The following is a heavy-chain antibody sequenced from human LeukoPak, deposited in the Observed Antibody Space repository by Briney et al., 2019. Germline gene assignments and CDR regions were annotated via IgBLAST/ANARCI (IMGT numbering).Heavy chain of an antibody. CDR3: AKNTTATGTGNFDY. J-gene: IGHJ4*02. V-gene: IGHV3-9*01. CDR1: GFTFDDYA. CDR2: INWNSSYI. Sequence: GRSLRLSCAASGFTFDDYAMHWVRQVPGKGLQWVSGINWNSSYIGLADFVKGRVTISRDNAKNSLYLNMNSLRAEDTALYYCAKNTTATGTGNFDYWGQGTLVTVSS. D-gene: IGHD6-13*01.